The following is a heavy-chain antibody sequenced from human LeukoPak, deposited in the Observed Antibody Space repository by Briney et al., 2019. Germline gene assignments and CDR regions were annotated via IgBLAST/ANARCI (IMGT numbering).Heavy chain of an antibody. D-gene: IGHD6-13*01. V-gene: IGHV3-23*01. J-gene: IGHJ4*02. Sequence: PGGSLRLSCAASGFTFSSYAMSWVRQAPGKGLEWVSAISGSGGGTYYADSVKGRFTISRDNSKNTLYLQMNSLRAEDTAVYYCAKLTAAAGFWIDYWGQGTLVTVSS. CDR1: GFTFSSYA. CDR2: ISGSGGGT. CDR3: AKLTAAAGFWIDY.